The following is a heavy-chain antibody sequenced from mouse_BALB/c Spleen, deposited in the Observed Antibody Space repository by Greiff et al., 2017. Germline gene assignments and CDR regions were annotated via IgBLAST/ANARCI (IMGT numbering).Heavy chain of an antibody. CDR1: GYTFTSYY. Sequence: VQVVESGAELVKPGASVKLSCKASGYTFTSYYMYWVKQRPGQGLEWIGEINPSNGGTNFNEKFKSKATLTVDKSSSTAYMQLSSLTSEDSAVYYCTREDYWGQGTTLTVSS. CDR2: INPSNGGT. V-gene: IGHV1S81*02. J-gene: IGHJ2*01. CDR3: TREDY.